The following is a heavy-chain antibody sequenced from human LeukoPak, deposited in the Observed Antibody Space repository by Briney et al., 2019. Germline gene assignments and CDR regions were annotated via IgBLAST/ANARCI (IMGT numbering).Heavy chain of an antibody. CDR3: AKQGRVVVTAMDYFDY. D-gene: IGHD2-21*02. Sequence: GGPLRLSRAASGFTFDDYAMHWVRPAPGKGLESVCLISWDGGSTYYADSVKCRFTISRDNSKNSLYLQMNSLRAEDTAVYYCAKQGRVVVTAMDYFDYWGQGTLVTVSS. J-gene: IGHJ4*02. CDR2: ISWDGGST. V-gene: IGHV3-43D*04. CDR1: GFTFDDYA.